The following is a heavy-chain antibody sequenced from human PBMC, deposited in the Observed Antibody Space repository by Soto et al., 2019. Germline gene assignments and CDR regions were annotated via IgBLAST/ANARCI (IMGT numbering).Heavy chain of an antibody. V-gene: IGHV4-34*01. CDR1: GGSFSGYY. D-gene: IGHD5-18*01. CDR3: ARGRGYSYGYRTRAYFDY. J-gene: IGHJ4*02. Sequence: KPSETLSLTCAVYGGSFSGYYWSWIRQPPGKGLEWIGEINHSGSTNYNPSLKSRVTISVDTSKNQFSLKLSSVTAADTAVYYCARGRGYSYGYRTRAYFDYWGQGTLVTVSS. CDR2: INHSGST.